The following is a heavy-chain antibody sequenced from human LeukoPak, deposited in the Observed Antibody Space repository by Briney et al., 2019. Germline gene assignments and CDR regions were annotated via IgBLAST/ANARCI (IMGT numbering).Heavy chain of an antibody. V-gene: IGHV4-31*03. J-gene: IGHJ3*02. CDR1: GGSISSSSYY. D-gene: IGHD6-19*01. CDR2: IYHSGST. CDR3: ARDIGEWSSGWYGIDAFDI. Sequence: NSSETLSLTCIVSGGSISSSSYYWSWIRQHPGKGLEWIAYIYHSGSTYYNPSLKSRVTISVDTSKNQFSLKLSSVTAADTVVYYCARDIGEWSSGWYGIDAFDIWGQGTMVTVSS.